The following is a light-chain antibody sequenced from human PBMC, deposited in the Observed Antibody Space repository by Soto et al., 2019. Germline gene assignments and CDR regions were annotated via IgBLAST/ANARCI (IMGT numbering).Light chain of an antibody. CDR2: WAS. Sequence: DIVMTQSPDSLAVSLGERATINCKSSQTLLFTSNNKIYLDWYQQKPGQPPKLLLSWASVRESGVPDRFSGSGSGKDFTLTISSLQAEDVAVYFCQQYYGPPRTFGQGTKVEIK. V-gene: IGKV4-1*01. CDR1: QTLLFTSNNKIY. J-gene: IGKJ1*01. CDR3: QQYYGPPRT.